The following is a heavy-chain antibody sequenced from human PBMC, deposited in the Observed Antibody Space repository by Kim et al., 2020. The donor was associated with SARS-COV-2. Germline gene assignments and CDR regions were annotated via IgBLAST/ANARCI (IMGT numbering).Heavy chain of an antibody. CDR1: GFTFSDYY. CDR2: ISGSGSTI. D-gene: IGHD4-17*01. CDR3: ARSTTGGGWFDP. V-gene: IGHV3-11*04. Sequence: GGSLRLSCAASGFTFSDYYMGWIRQAPGKGLEWVSYISGSGSTIYHADSVKGRITISRDKDKNSLYLQMNSLRDEDTAVYYCARSTTGGGWFDPWGQGTL. J-gene: IGHJ5*02.